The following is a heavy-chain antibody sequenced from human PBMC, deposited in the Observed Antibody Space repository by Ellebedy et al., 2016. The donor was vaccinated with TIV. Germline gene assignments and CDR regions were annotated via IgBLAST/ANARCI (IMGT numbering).Heavy chain of an antibody. CDR3: ARAGDYNLLSPAGGY. Sequence: PSETLSLTCAASGFTFNSYNMHWVRQAPGKGLEWVSSIGSSSGYIYYADSVKGRFTVSRDNAKNSLYLQMDSLRADDTAVYYCARAGDYNLLSPAGGYWGQGTLVTVSS. CDR2: IGSSSGYI. J-gene: IGHJ4*02. D-gene: IGHD4-17*01. CDR1: GFTFNSYN. V-gene: IGHV3-21*01.